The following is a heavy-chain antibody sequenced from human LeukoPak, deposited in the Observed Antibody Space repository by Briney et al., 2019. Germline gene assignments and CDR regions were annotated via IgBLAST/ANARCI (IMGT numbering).Heavy chain of an antibody. CDR1: GFTFSNYG. V-gene: IGHV3-23*01. J-gene: IGHJ3*02. CDR3: ALGLRYCSSTSCYPYAFDI. D-gene: IGHD2-2*01. CDR2: ISGSGGST. Sequence: PGGSLRLSCAASGFTFSNYGMHWVRQAPGKGLEWVSTISGSGGSTYYADSVKGRFTISRDNSKNTLYLQVNSLRAEDTAVYYCALGLRYCSSTSCYPYAFDIWGQGTVVTVSS.